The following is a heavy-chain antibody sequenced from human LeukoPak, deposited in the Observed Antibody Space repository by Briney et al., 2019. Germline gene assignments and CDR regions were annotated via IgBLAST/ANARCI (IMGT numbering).Heavy chain of an antibody. J-gene: IGHJ4*02. Sequence: ASVKVSCKASGYTFTSHGISWVRQAPGQGLEWMGIINPSGGSTKYAQKLQGRVSMTRDTSTSTVYMEVSSLRSEDTAVYYCARDLLARGTAYYFDYWGQGTLVTVSS. D-gene: IGHD2-21*02. CDR1: GYTFTSHG. V-gene: IGHV1-46*01. CDR2: INPSGGST. CDR3: ARDLLARGTAYYFDY.